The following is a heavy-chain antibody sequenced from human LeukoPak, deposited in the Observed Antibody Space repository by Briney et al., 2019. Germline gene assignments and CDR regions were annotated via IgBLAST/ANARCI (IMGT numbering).Heavy chain of an antibody. CDR3: ARKRDPGIAAAGRFDY. D-gene: IGHD6-13*01. CDR2: ISAYNGNT. Sequence: VASVKVSCKAFGGTFSSYAISWVRQAPGQGLEWMGWISAYNGNTNYAQKLQGRVTMTTDTSTSTAYMELRSLRSDDTAVYYCARKRDPGIAAAGRFDYWGQGTLVTVSS. V-gene: IGHV1-18*01. CDR1: GGTFSSYA. J-gene: IGHJ4*02.